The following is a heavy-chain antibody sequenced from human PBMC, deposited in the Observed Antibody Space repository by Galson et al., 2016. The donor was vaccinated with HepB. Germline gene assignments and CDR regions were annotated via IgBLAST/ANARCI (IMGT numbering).Heavy chain of an antibody. CDR2: IDNNGGTA. V-gene: IGHV3-64D*08. D-gene: IGHD6-19*01. CDR1: GFTFSSFA. J-gene: IGHJ5*02. Sequence: SLRLSCAVSGFTFSSFAMHWVRQSPGRGLEYVSGIDNNGGTAYYADSVRGRFTISRDKSRNTLYLQMVSLRAGDTAVYYCMKGSFSSGWSTWFDPWGQGTLVTVSS. CDR3: MKGSFSSGWSTWFDP.